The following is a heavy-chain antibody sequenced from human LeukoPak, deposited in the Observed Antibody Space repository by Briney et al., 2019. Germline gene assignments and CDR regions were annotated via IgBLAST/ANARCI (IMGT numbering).Heavy chain of an antibody. Sequence: GGSLRLSRAASGFTFSSYAMSWVRQAPGKGLEWVSAISGSGGSTYYADSVKGRFTISRDNSKNTLYLQMNSLRAEDTAVYYCARETKQLVMFNYYYYMDVWGKGTTVTVSS. J-gene: IGHJ6*03. CDR1: GFTFSSYA. D-gene: IGHD6-13*01. V-gene: IGHV3-23*01. CDR3: ARETKQLVMFNYYYYMDV. CDR2: ISGSGGST.